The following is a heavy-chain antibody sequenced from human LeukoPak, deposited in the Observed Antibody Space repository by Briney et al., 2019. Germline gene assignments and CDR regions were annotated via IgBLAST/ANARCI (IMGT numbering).Heavy chain of an antibody. J-gene: IGHJ4*02. CDR2: ISYDGSNK. CDR1: GFTFSSYG. V-gene: IGHV3-30*18. CDR3: AKVSGDYYDSSGSGYFDY. Sequence: PGRSLRLSCAASGFTFSSYGMHWVRQAPGKGLEWVAVISYDGSNKYYADSVKGRFTISRDNSKNTLYLQMNSLRAEDTAVYYCAKVSGDYYDSSGSGYFDYWGQGTLVTVSS. D-gene: IGHD3-22*01.